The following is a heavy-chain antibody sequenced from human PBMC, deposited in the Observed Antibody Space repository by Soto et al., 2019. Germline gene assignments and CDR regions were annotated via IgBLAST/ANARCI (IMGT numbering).Heavy chain of an antibody. J-gene: IGHJ4*02. CDR1: GYTFTSYF. Sequence: QVQLVQSGAEVKKPGASVKVSCKASGYTFTSYFISWVRQAPGQGLEWMGWISAYTGNTNYVQKLQGRVTMTTDTSTSTASSGLRSLRSDDTAVYSGARDLPPSDYWGQGTLVTVSS. V-gene: IGHV1-18*01. CDR3: ARDLPPSDY. CDR2: ISAYTGNT.